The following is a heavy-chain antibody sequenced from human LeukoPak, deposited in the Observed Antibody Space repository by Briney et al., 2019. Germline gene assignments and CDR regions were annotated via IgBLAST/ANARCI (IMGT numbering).Heavy chain of an antibody. CDR1: GGSITSNGYY. Sequence: SETLSLTCSVSGGSITSNGYYWGWIRQPPGKGLEWIGSIYYTGSTFDNPSLESRVTISMDKSRNHLSLKLNSVTAADTAVYYCASNQWPSWYFDLWGRGTLVIVST. V-gene: IGHV4-39*07. D-gene: IGHD6-19*01. J-gene: IGHJ2*01. CDR3: ASNQWPSWYFDL. CDR2: IYYTGST.